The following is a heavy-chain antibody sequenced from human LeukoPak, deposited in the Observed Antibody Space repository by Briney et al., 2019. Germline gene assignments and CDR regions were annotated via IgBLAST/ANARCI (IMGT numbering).Heavy chain of an antibody. J-gene: IGHJ5*02. CDR2: INHSGST. V-gene: IGHV4-38-2*02. D-gene: IGHD3-22*01. CDR3: ARGVVIRNWFDP. CDR1: GYSISSGYY. Sequence: SETLSLTCTVSGYSISSGYYWSWIRQPPGKGLEWIGEINHSGSTNYNPSLKSRVTISVDTSKNQFSLKLSSVTAADTAVYYCARGVVIRNWFDPWGQGTLVTVSS.